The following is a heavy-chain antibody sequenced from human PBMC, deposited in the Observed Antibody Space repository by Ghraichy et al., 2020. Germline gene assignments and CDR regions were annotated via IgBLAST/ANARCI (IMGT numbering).Heavy chain of an antibody. CDR3: ARGSTVVRFYFYDGMDV. Sequence: GGSLRLSFVGSGFTFSSYSMNWVRQSPGKGLEWVSYITSSSRTKSYADSVKGRFTISRDNAQNSLYLQMSSLRDEDTAVYYCARGSTVVRFYFYDGMDVWGQGTTVTVSS. J-gene: IGHJ6*02. D-gene: IGHD4-23*01. CDR1: GFTFSSYS. CDR2: ITSSSRTK. V-gene: IGHV3-48*02.